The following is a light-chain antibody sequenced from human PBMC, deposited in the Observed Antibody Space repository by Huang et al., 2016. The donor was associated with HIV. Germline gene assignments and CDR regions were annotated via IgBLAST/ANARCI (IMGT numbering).Light chain of an antibody. J-gene: IGKJ4*01. CDR1: QSIRNN. CDR2: GAS. Sequence: EIVLTQSPAILSLSPGERAALSCRATQSIRNNLAWYQQKPGQSPRLLIYGASTRTTDIPARFRGSGSGTEFTLTINSLPSEDFASYYCQQYNNWPPLLTFGGGTKVEIK. CDR3: QQYNNWPPLLT. V-gene: IGKV3-15*01.